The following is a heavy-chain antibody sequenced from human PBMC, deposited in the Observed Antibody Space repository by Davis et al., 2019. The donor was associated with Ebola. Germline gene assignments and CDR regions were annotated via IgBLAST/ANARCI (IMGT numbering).Heavy chain of an antibody. CDR2: IIPILGIA. CDR1: GGTFSSYT. J-gene: IGHJ4*02. D-gene: IGHD2-15*01. CDR3: AHLGPQRYCSGGGCHGYLDY. Sequence: AASVKVSCKASGGTFSSYTISWVRQAPGQGLEWMGRIIPILGIANYAQKFQGRVTITADESTRTAYMEVSGLRSEDTAVYYCAHLGPQRYCSGGGCHGYLDYWGQGTLVTVSS. V-gene: IGHV1-69*02.